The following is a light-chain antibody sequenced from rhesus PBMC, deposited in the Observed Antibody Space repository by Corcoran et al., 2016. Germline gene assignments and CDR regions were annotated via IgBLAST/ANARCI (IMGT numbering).Light chain of an antibody. CDR2: KAY. CDR3: QHGYGTPYS. V-gene: IGKV1-74*01. J-gene: IGKJ2*01. Sequence: DIQMTQSPSSLSASVGDRVTITCRASENVNNYLNWYQQKPGKAPKLLIYKAYTLQSGVPSRFSGSGSGTDYTLTISSLQPEDVATYYCQHGYGTPYSFGQGTKVEIK. CDR1: ENVNNY.